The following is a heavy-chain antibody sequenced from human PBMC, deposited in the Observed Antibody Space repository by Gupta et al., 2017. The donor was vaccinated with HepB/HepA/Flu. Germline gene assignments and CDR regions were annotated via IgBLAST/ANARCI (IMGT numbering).Heavy chain of an antibody. J-gene: IGHJ6*03. D-gene: IGHD6-13*01. CDR2: INHSGST. Sequence: QVQLQQWGAGLLKPSETLSLTCAVYGGSFSGYYWSWIRQPPGKGLEWIGEINHSGSTNYNPSLKSRVTISVDTSKNQFSLKLSSVTAADTAVYYCARVRPQQLVQRAHYYYYYYMDVWGKGTTVTVSS. CDR3: ARVRPQQLVQRAHYYYYYYMDV. CDR1: GGSFSGYY. V-gene: IGHV4-34*01.